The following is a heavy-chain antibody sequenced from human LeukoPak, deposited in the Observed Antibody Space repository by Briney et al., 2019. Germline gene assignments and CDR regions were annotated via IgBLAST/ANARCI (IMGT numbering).Heavy chain of an antibody. Sequence: SETLSLTCTVSGGSISRYYWSWIRQPPGKGLEWIGYIYSSGSTNYNPSLKSRVTISVDTSRNQFSLRLSSVTAADTAVYYCAREEGGFYDRTGYYRSWGQGTLVTVSS. D-gene: IGHD3-22*01. J-gene: IGHJ5*02. V-gene: IGHV4-59*08. CDR1: GGSISRYY. CDR3: AREEGGFYDRTGYYRS. CDR2: IYSSGST.